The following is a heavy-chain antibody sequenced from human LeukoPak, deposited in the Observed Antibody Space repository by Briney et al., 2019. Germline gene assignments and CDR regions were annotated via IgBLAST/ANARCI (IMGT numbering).Heavy chain of an antibody. CDR1: GGSINSYY. V-gene: IGHV4-59*12. D-gene: IGHD3-10*01. J-gene: IGHJ6*03. CDR3: ARRLGRKFGERFYYYHYMDV. Sequence: SETLSLTCTVSGGSINSYYWSWIRQPPGKGLEWIGYIYYSGSTNYNPSLKSRVTISVDTSKNQFSLKLSSVTAADTAVYYCARRLGRKFGERFYYYHYMDVWGKGTTVTISS. CDR2: IYYSGST.